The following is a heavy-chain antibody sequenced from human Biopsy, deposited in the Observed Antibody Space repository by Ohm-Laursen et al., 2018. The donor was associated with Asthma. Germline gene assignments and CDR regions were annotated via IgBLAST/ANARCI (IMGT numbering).Heavy chain of an antibody. Sequence: TLSLTCPVSGGSISSDYWSWIRQPPGKGLEWIGHIYYSGTTKYHPSLKSRVTISVDTSKNQFSLKLRSVTAADAAVYYCARGIARETGLFDHFDYWGQGTLVTVSS. CDR2: IYYSGTT. CDR3: ARGIARETGLFDHFDY. CDR1: GGSISSDY. D-gene: IGHD2-21*01. J-gene: IGHJ4*02. V-gene: IGHV4-59*01.